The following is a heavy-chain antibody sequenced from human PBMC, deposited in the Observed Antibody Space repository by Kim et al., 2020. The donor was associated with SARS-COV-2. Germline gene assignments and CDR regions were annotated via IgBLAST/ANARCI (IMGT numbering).Heavy chain of an antibody. CDR3: ARNRYCSSTSCDDAFDI. Sequence: GGSLRLSCAASGFTFSSYGMHWVRQAPGKGLEWVAVIWYDGSNKYYADSVKGRFTISRDNSKNTLYLQMNSRRAEDTAVYYCARNRYCSSTSCDDAFDIWGQGTMVTVSS. D-gene: IGHD2-2*01. J-gene: IGHJ3*02. V-gene: IGHV3-33*01. CDR1: GFTFSSYG. CDR2: IWYDGSNK.